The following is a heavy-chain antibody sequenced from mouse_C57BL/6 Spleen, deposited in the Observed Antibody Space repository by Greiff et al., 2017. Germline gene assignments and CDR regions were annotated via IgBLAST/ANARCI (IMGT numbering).Heavy chain of an antibody. D-gene: IGHD1-1*01. CDR2: ISSGSSTI. V-gene: IGHV5-17*01. Sequence: EVKLVESGGGLVKPGGSLKLSCAASGFTFSDYGMHWVRQAPEKGLEWVAYISSGSSTIYYADTVKGRFTISRDNAKNTLFLQMTSLRSEDTAMYYCARGATTVVATEAMDYWGQGTSVTVSS. CDR3: ARGATTVVATEAMDY. J-gene: IGHJ4*01. CDR1: GFTFSDYG.